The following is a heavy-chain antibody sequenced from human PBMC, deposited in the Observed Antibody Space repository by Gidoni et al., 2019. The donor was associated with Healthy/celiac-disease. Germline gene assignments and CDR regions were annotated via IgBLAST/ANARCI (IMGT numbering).Heavy chain of an antibody. CDR1: GFTFSSYW. V-gene: IGHV3-7*01. D-gene: IGHD4-17*01. CDR2: IKQDGSEK. J-gene: IGHJ4*02. CDR3: ARGGFDYVLDY. Sequence: EVQLVESGGGLVQPGGSLRLSCAASGFTFSSYWMSWVRQAPGKGLEWVANIKQDGSEKYYVDSVKGRFIISRDNAKNSLYLQMNSLRAEDTAVYYCARGGFDYVLDYWGQGTLVTVSS.